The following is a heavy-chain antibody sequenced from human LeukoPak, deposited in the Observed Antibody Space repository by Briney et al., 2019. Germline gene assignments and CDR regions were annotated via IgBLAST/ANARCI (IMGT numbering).Heavy chain of an antibody. D-gene: IGHD6-13*01. V-gene: IGHV1-69*11. CDR2: IIPILGTA. Sequence: SVKVSCKASGGTFSTSGINWVRQAPGQGLEWMGRIIPILGTADYAQKFQGRVTITTDESTSTAYMELSSLRSEDTAVYYCARVGAAAGPFDYWGQGTLVTVSS. CDR1: GGTFSTSG. J-gene: IGHJ4*02. CDR3: ARVGAAAGPFDY.